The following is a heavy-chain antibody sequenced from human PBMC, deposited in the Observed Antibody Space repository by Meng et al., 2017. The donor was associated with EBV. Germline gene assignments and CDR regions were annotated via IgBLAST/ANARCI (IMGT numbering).Heavy chain of an antibody. J-gene: IGHJ4*02. CDR3: ASESGRGFTPDY. Sequence: QVQLLESGAEVKKPGSSVKVSCRTSGGTFRSDAVSWVRQAPGQGLEWMGGLIPMVGAPHYAQKFQGRVTIIADESTSTHSMGLNSLRSEDTAMYYCASESGRGFTPDYWGQGTLVTVSS. CDR1: GGTFRSDA. CDR2: LIPMVGAP. D-gene: IGHD3-10*01. V-gene: IGHV1-69*01.